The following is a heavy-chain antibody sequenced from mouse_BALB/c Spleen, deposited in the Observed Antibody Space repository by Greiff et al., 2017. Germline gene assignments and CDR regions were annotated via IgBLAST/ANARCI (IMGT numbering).Heavy chain of an antibody. CDR2: ISSGGST. Sequence: EVKLMESGGGLVKPGGSLKLSCAASGFTFSSYAMSWVRQTPEKRLEWVATISSGGSTSYPDSVKGRFTISRDKARNILYLQMSSLRSEDTAMYYCARDRYDRDWYFDVWGEGTTVTVSS. CDR1: GFTFSSYA. D-gene: IGHD2-14*01. V-gene: IGHV5-6-5*01. J-gene: IGHJ1*01. CDR3: ARDRYDRDWYFDV.